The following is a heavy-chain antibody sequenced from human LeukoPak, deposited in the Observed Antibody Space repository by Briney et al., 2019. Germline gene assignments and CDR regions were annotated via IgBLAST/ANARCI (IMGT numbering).Heavy chain of an antibody. J-gene: IGHJ4*02. CDR1: GLIVSCNY. D-gene: IGHD6-19*01. V-gene: IGHV3-66*04. CDR2: IYSGGNT. CDR3: AKPISSGWYSFDY. Sequence: PGGSLRLSCAASGLIVSCNYMNWVRQAPGKGLEWGSVIYSGGNTYYADSVKGRFTISRDNSKNTLYLQINSLRAEDTAVYYCAKPISSGWYSFDYWGQGTLVTVSS.